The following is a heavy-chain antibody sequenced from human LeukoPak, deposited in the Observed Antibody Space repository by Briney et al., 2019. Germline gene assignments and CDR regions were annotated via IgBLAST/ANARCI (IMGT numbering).Heavy chain of an antibody. CDR2: IKQDGSEK. CDR3: ARYWNYYYYYMDV. CDR1: GFTFSSYW. Sequence: GGSLRLSCAASGFTFSSYWMSWVRQAPGKGLEWVANIKQDGSEKYYVDSVKGRFTISRDNAKNSLYLQMNSLRAEDTAVYYCARYWNYYYYYMDVWGKGTTVTVSS. V-gene: IGHV3-7*01. D-gene: IGHD1-1*01. J-gene: IGHJ6*03.